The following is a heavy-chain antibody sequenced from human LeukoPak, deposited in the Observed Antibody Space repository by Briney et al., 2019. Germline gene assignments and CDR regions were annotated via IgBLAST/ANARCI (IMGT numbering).Heavy chain of an antibody. CDR3: TRANGYGLIDY. Sequence: SETLSLTCTVSGGSISTYYWGWIRQAPGKGLEWIGSIYYSGNTHYNSSLKSRVTISLDTSKNQFSLNLFSVTAADTAMYYCTRANGYGLIDYWGQGTLVTVSS. CDR2: IYYSGNT. V-gene: IGHV4-39*07. CDR1: GGSISTYY. J-gene: IGHJ4*02. D-gene: IGHD3-10*01.